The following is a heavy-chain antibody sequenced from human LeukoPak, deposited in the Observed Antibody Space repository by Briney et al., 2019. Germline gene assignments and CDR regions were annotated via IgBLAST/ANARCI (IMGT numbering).Heavy chain of an antibody. D-gene: IGHD6-19*01. CDR3: ARDVQWLVPSYYYGMDV. Sequence: SVKVSCKASGGTFSSYAISWVRQAPGQGLEWMGGIIPIFGTANYAQEFQGRVTITADESTSTAYMELSSLRSEDTAVYYCARDVQWLVPSYYYGMDVWGQGTTVTVSS. CDR1: GGTFSSYA. CDR2: IIPIFGTA. V-gene: IGHV1-69*13. J-gene: IGHJ6*02.